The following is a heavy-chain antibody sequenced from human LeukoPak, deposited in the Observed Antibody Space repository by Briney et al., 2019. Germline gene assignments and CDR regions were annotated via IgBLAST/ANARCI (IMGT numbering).Heavy chain of an antibody. Sequence: GGSLRLSCAASEFTFSNYGMHWVRQPPGKGLEWVTFVRSDGNDKYYADSVKGRFTISRDNSKNTLYLQMTSLRVEDTAIYYCATAGFDYWGQGSLVTVSS. CDR3: ATAGFDY. D-gene: IGHD2-21*02. J-gene: IGHJ4*02. CDR1: EFTFSNYG. CDR2: VRSDGNDK. V-gene: IGHV3-30*02.